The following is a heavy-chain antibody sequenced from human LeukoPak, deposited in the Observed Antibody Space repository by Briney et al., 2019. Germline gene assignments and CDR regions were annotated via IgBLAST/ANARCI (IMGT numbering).Heavy chain of an antibody. CDR2: ISYDGSNK. Sequence: LSLTCTVSGGSISSSSYYWGWVRQAPGKGLEWVAVISYDGSNKYYADSVKGRFTISRDNSKNTLYLQMNSLRVEDTAVYYCAREPYSSGWYFSYYFDYWGQGTLVTVSS. CDR1: GGSISSSSYY. V-gene: IGHV3-30-3*01. CDR3: AREPYSSGWYFSYYFDY. J-gene: IGHJ4*02. D-gene: IGHD6-19*01.